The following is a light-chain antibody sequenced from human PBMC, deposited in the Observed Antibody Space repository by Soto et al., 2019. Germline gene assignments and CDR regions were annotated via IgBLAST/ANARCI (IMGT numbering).Light chain of an antibody. Sequence: EVVMTQSPATLYVSPGERATLSCRASPLVSNNLAWYQQKPGQAPRLLFYVASTRATGVSARFSGSGSGTGFTLTIHRLQSEDFAVYFCQQYNDWPSFGRGTTVDIK. J-gene: IGKJ3*01. CDR2: VAS. CDR1: PLVSNN. V-gene: IGKV3-15*01. CDR3: QQYNDWPS.